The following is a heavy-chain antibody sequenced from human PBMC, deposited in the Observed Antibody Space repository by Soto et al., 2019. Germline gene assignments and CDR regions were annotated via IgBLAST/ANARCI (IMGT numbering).Heavy chain of an antibody. CDR3: ARVICSGGSCWTYYYYMDV. Sequence: GGSLRLSCAASGFTFSSYSMNWVRQAPGKGLEWVSSISSSSSYIYYADSVKGRFTISRDNAKNSLYLQMNSLRAEDTAVYYCARVICSGGSCWTYYYYMDVWGKGTTVTVSS. CDR1: GFTFSSYS. V-gene: IGHV3-21*01. J-gene: IGHJ6*03. D-gene: IGHD2-15*01. CDR2: ISSSSSYI.